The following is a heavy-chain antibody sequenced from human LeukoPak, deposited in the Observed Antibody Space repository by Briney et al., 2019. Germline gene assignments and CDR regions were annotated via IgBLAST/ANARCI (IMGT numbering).Heavy chain of an antibody. D-gene: IGHD3-10*01. CDR2: IHYSGST. CDR3: ARLGGYYDPPGY. CDR1: GGSISSRTYY. Sequence: SETLSLTCPVSGGSISSRTYYWGWIRQPPGKGLEWIGTIHYSGSTYYNPSLKSRVTISVDTSKNQFSLKLNSVTAADTAVYYCARLGGYYDPPGYWGQGTLVIVSS. V-gene: IGHV4-39*01. J-gene: IGHJ4*02.